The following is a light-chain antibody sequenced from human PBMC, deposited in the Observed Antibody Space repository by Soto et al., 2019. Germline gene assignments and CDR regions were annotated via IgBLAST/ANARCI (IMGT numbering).Light chain of an antibody. J-gene: IGKJ2*01. Sequence: EIVLAQSPGTLSLSPGGRATLSCRASQSVSSSYLAWYQQKPGQAPRLLIYGASSRATGIPDRFSGSGSGTDFTLTISGLEPEDFAVYYCQQYGSSPYTFGQGTKLEIK. V-gene: IGKV3-20*01. CDR2: GAS. CDR1: QSVSSSY. CDR3: QQYGSSPYT.